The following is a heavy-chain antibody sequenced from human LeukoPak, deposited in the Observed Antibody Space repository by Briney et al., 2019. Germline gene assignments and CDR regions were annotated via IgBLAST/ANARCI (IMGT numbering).Heavy chain of an antibody. CDR1: GFTFSSYG. Sequence: GGSLRLSCAASGFTFSSYGMHWVRQAPGKGLEWVAVISYDGSNKYYADSVKGRFTISRDNSKNTLYLQMNSLKTEDTAVYYCTTGVGYSSGWTSLRHDYWGQGTLVTVSS. V-gene: IGHV3-30*03. D-gene: IGHD6-19*01. J-gene: IGHJ4*02. CDR3: TTGVGYSSGWTSLRHDY. CDR2: ISYDGSNK.